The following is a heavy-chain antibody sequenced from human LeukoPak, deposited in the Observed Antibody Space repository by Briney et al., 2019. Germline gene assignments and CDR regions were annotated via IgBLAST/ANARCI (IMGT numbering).Heavy chain of an antibody. Sequence: GGSLRLSCVASGFTFSNYAMSWVRQAPGKGLEWVSAITGSGTNRYYADSLRGRFTTSRDNSKNTVFLQMNSLRHEDTAIYYCVIWGDYDVLAGYYVPDYWGQGTLVTVAS. CDR1: GFTFSNYA. CDR3: VIWGDYDVLAGYYVPDY. V-gene: IGHV3-23*01. CDR2: ITGSGTNR. D-gene: IGHD3-9*01. J-gene: IGHJ4*02.